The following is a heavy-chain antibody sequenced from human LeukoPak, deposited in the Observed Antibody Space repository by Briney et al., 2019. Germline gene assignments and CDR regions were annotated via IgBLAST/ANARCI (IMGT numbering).Heavy chain of an antibody. CDR3: ARDKAKGEAAAGF. J-gene: IGHJ4*02. V-gene: IGHV1-2*06. Sequence: ASVKVSCKASGYTYTGYYMHWVRQAPGQGLEWMGRINPNRGGTNYAQKFQGRVTMTRDTSISTAYMELSRLRSDDTAVYYCARDKAKGEAAAGFWGQGTLVTVSS. CDR2: INPNRGGT. D-gene: IGHD6-13*01. CDR1: GYTYTGYY.